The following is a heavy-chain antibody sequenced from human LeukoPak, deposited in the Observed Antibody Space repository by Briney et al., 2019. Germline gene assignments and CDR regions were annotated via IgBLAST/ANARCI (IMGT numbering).Heavy chain of an antibody. CDR1: GFTFSSYS. J-gene: IGHJ4*02. CDR3: ARDSDILTGYYLIDY. D-gene: IGHD3-9*01. Sequence: GGSLRLSCAASGFTFSSYSMNWVRQAPGKGLEWVSSISSSSSYIYYADSVKGRFTISRDNAKNSLYLQMNSLRAKDTAVYYCARDSDILTGYYLIDYWGQGTLVTVSS. CDR2: ISSSSSYI. V-gene: IGHV3-21*01.